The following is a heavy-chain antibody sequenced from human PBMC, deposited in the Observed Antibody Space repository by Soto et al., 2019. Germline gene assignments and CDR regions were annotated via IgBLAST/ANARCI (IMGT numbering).Heavy chain of an antibody. Sequence: PGESLKISCKGSGYSFTSYWIGWVRQMPGKGLEWMGIIYPGDSDTRYSPSFQGQVTISADKSISTAYLQWSSLKASDTAMYYCASILRYFDWLSPSGAFDIWGQGTLVTV. J-gene: IGHJ3*02. CDR3: ASILRYFDWLSPSGAFDI. D-gene: IGHD3-9*01. CDR1: GYSFTSYW. CDR2: IYPGDSDT. V-gene: IGHV5-51*01.